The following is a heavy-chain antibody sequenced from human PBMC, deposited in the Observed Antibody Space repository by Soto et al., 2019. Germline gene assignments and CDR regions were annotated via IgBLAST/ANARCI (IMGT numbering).Heavy chain of an antibody. Sequence: GGSLRLSCAASGFTFSDYYMSWIRQAPGKGLEWVSYISSSGSTIYYADSVKGRFTISRDNAKNSLYLQMNSLRAEDTAVYYCARDKLQAHTYYYGSGSYYMPYWGQGTLVTVSS. CDR3: ARDKLQAHTYYYGSGSYYMPY. D-gene: IGHD3-10*01. CDR2: ISSSGSTI. V-gene: IGHV3-11*01. CDR1: GFTFSDYY. J-gene: IGHJ4*02.